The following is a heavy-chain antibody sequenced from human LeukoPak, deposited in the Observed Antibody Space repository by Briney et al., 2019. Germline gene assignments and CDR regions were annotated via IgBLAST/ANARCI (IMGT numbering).Heavy chain of an antibody. CDR2: IYPSGST. CDR3: AREGQQLVPPFDY. Sequence: SETLSLTCTVSGGSISSYYWSWIRQPAGKGLDWVGHIYPSGSTNYNPSLESRVTISIDTSKNQFSLKLTSVTVADSAVYYCAREGQQLVPPFDYWGQGALVTVSS. J-gene: IGHJ4*02. D-gene: IGHD6-6*01. V-gene: IGHV4-4*07. CDR1: GGSISSYY.